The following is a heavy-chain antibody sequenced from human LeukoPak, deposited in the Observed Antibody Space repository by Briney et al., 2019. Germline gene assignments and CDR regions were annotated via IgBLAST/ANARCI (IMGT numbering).Heavy chain of an antibody. CDR2: FDPEDGET. CDR3: ARDGYYDFWSGYLNWFDP. D-gene: IGHD3-3*01. V-gene: IGHV1-24*01. CDR1: GYTLTELS. Sequence: ASVKVSCKVSGYTLTELSMHWVRQAPGKGLEWMGGFDPEDGETIYAQKFQGRVTMTEDTSTDTAYMELSSLRSEDTAVYYCARDGYYDFWSGYLNWFDPWGQGTLVTVSS. J-gene: IGHJ5*02.